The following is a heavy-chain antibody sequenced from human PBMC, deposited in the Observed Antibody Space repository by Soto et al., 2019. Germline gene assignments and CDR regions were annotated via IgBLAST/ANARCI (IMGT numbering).Heavy chain of an antibody. Sequence: SETLSLTCTVSGGSISSYYWSWIRQPPGKGLEWIGYIYYSGSTNYNPSLKSRVTISVDTSKNPFSLKLSSVTAADTAVYYCARVKSGIRYFGWFRRGDAFDISGQGTMVTVSS. D-gene: IGHD3-9*01. CDR1: GGSISSYY. J-gene: IGHJ3*02. V-gene: IGHV4-59*01. CDR3: ARVKSGIRYFGWFRRGDAFDI. CDR2: IYYSGST.